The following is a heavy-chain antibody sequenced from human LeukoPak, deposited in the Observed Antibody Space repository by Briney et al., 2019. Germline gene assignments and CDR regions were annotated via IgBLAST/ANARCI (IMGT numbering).Heavy chain of an antibody. Sequence: GGSLRLSCAASGFTFDDYAMHWVRQAPGKGLEWVSLISWDGGSTYYADSVKGRFTISRDNSKNSLYLQMNSLRAEDTALYYCAKGLKREYYYYYYGMDVWGKGTTVTVSS. D-gene: IGHD1-1*01. CDR3: AKGLKREYYYYYYGMDV. J-gene: IGHJ6*04. V-gene: IGHV3-43D*04. CDR1: GFTFDDYA. CDR2: ISWDGGST.